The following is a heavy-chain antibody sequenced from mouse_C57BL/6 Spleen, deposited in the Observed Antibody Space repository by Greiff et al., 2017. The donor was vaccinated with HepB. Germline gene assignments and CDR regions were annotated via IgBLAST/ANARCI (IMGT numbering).Heavy chain of an antibody. Sequence: VQLQQSGPELVKPGASVKISCKASGYTFTDYYMNWVKQSHGKSLEWIGDINPNNGGTSYNQKFKGKATLTVDKSSSTAYMELRSLTSEDSAVYYCAIYGSSYVQYYFDYWGQGTTLTVSS. J-gene: IGHJ2*01. V-gene: IGHV1-26*01. D-gene: IGHD1-1*01. CDR2: INPNNGGT. CDR1: GYTFTDYY. CDR3: AIYGSSYVQYYFDY.